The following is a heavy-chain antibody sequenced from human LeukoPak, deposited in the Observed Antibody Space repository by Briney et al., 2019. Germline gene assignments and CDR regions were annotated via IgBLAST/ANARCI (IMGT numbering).Heavy chain of an antibody. V-gene: IGHV3-23*01. CDR3: AKDREFVVPAALVGAN. Sequence: GGSLRLSCAASGFTFSSYAMSWVRQAPGKGLEWVSAISGSGGSTYYADSVKGRFTISRDNSRNTLYLQMNSLRAEDTAVYYCAKDREFVVPAALVGANWGQGTLVTVSS. D-gene: IGHD2-2*01. J-gene: IGHJ4*02. CDR1: GFTFSSYA. CDR2: ISGSGGST.